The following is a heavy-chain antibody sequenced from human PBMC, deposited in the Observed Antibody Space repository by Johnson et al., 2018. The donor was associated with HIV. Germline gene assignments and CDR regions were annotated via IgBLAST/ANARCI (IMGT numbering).Heavy chain of an antibody. Sequence: QVQLVESGGGVVQPGRSLRLSCAASGFTFSSYAMHWVRQAPCKGLEWVAVISYDGSNKYYADSVKGRFTISRDNSKNALYLQRNSLRAEDTAGYYCAGDTSVDTGNLYPFGIWGQGTMVTVSS. CDR3: AGDTSVDTGNLYPFGI. D-gene: IGHD5-18*01. J-gene: IGHJ3*02. V-gene: IGHV3-30*04. CDR1: GFTFSSYA. CDR2: ISYDGSNK.